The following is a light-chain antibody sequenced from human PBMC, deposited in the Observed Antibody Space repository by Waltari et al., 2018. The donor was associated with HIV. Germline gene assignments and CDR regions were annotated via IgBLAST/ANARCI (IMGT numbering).Light chain of an antibody. CDR1: SNDVGGYNY. CDR2: EVS. J-gene: IGLJ2*01. CDR3: SSYSGGNNFDVV. Sequence: QSALTQPPSASGSPGQSVTISCTGTSNDVGGYNYVSWYQQHPGKPPKLLVYEVSERPSGFPDRFSGSKSGNTASLTVAGLQAEDEADYYCSSYSGGNNFDVVFGGGTKLTVL. V-gene: IGLV2-8*01.